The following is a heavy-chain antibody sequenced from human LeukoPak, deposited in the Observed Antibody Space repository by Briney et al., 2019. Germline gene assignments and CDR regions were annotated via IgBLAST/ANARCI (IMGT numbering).Heavy chain of an antibody. D-gene: IGHD3-10*01. CDR1: AFTFSSYG. J-gene: IGHJ4*02. CDR2: IRYDGSNK. CDR3: AKDFTHYGSGTASGY. V-gene: IGHV3-30*02. Sequence: GGSLRRSCAASAFTFSSYGMHWVRQAPGKGLEWVAFIRYDGSNKYYADSVKGRFTISRDNSKNTLYLQMNSLRAEDTAVYYCAKDFTHYGSGTASGYWGQGTLVTVSS.